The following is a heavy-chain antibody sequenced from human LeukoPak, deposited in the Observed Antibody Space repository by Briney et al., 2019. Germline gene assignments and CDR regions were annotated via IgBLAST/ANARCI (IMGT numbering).Heavy chain of an antibody. J-gene: IGHJ4*02. V-gene: IGHV1-69*13. Sequence: SVKVSCKASGGTFSSHAISWVRQAPGQGLEWMGGIIPIFGTANYAQEFQGRVTITADESTSTAYMELSSLRSGDTAVYYCASPYYYDSSGYYYIRFDYWGQGTLVTVSS. CDR1: GGTFSSHA. D-gene: IGHD3-22*01. CDR3: ASPYYYDSSGYYYIRFDY. CDR2: IIPIFGTA.